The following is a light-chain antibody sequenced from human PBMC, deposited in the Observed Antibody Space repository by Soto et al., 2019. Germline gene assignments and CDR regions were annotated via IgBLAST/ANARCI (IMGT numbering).Light chain of an antibody. CDR2: NNN. CDR3: QSYDSSLSGYV. Sequence: QAVVTQPPSVSGAPGQRVTIYCTGSSSNIGAGYDINWYQQLPGTAPKLLIYNNNNRPAGVPDRFSGSKSGTSASLAITGLQAEDEADYYCQSYDSSLSGYVFATGTQLTVL. V-gene: IGLV1-40*01. CDR1: SSNIGAGYD. J-gene: IGLJ1*01.